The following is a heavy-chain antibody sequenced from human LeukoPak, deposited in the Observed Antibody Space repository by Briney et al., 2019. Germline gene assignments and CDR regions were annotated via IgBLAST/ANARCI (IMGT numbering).Heavy chain of an antibody. CDR2: IYYSGSA. V-gene: IGHV4-59*01. CDR3: ARVGDSSGYSVLDS. J-gene: IGHJ4*02. Sequence: PSETLSLTCTVSGGSISGYYWSWIRRPPGKGLEWIGHIYYSGSADYNASLKSRATMFVDTSKNEFSLTLRSVTAADTAAYYCARVGDSSGYSVLDSWGQGTLVTVSS. CDR1: GGSISGYY. D-gene: IGHD3-22*01.